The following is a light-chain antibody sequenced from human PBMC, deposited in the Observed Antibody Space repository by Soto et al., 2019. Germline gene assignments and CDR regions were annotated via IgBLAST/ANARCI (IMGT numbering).Light chain of an antibody. J-gene: IGLJ1*01. V-gene: IGLV1-44*01. Sequence: QSVLTQPPSASGTPGQRVTISCSGSSSNIGGNTVSWYQQFPGTAPKLLIYTNNQRPSGVPDRFSGSKSDTSASLAISALQSEDEAHYYCAAWDDSLNGHVFGTGTNLTVL. CDR3: AAWDDSLNGHV. CDR1: SSNIGGNT. CDR2: TNN.